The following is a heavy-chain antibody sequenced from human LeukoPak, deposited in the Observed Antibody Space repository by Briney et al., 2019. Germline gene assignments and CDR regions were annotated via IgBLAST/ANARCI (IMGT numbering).Heavy chain of an antibody. J-gene: IGHJ4*02. CDR1: GFTFSSYA. CDR3: AREPYSSGWYIDY. D-gene: IGHD6-19*01. V-gene: IGHV3-30*04. CDR2: ISYDGSNK. Sequence: GGSLRLSCAASGFTFSSYAMHWVRQAPGKGLEWVAVISYDGSNKYYADSVKGRFTISGDNSKNTLYLQMNSLRPEDTAVYYCAREPYSSGWYIDYWGQGTLVTVSS.